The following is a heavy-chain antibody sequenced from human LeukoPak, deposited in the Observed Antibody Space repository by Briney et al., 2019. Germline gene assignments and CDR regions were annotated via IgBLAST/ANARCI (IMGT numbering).Heavy chain of an antibody. CDR3: AVHYGSGSLWWFDP. J-gene: IGHJ5*02. CDR2: INHSGST. CDR1: GGSFSGYY. V-gene: IGHV4-34*01. D-gene: IGHD3-10*01. Sequence: SETLSLTCAVYGGSFSGYYWSWIRQPPGKGLEWIGEINHSGSTNYNPSLKSRVTISVDTSKNQFSLKLSSVTAADTAVYYCAVHYGSGSLWWFDPWGQGTLVTVSS.